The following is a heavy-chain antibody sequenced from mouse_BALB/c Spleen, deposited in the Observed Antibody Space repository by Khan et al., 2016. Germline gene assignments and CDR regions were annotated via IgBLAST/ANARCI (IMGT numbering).Heavy chain of an antibody. CDR3: ASDGPNYAMDY. CDR2: IIYSGST. V-gene: IGHV3-2*02. D-gene: IGHD2-3*01. Sequence: VQLQQSGPGLMKPSQSLSLTCTVAGYSITSDYAWNWIRQFPGNKLEWMGYIIYSGSTTYTPSLKSRISITRDTSTNQFFLQLNSVTIEDTATXYCASDGPNYAMDYWGQGTSVTVSS. CDR1: GYSITSDYA. J-gene: IGHJ4*01.